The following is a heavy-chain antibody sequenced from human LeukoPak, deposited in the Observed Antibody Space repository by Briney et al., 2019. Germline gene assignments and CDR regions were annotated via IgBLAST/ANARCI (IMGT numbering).Heavy chain of an antibody. V-gene: IGHV4-34*01. J-gene: IGHJ4*02. CDR3: ARTYCSGGSCYPGKYYFDY. CDR2: INRSGST. D-gene: IGHD2-15*01. Sequence: SETLSLTCAVYGGSFSGYYWSWIRQPPGKGREWIGEINRSGSTNYNPSLKSRVTISVDTSKNQFSLKLSSVTAADTAVYYCARTYCSGGSCYPGKYYFDYWGQGTLVTVSS. CDR1: GGSFSGYY.